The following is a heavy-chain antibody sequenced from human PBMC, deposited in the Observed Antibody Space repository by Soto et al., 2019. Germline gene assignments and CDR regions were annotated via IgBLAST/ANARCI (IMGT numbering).Heavy chain of an antibody. CDR1: GFTFRTHT. CDR3: ARTARLAAADNEQVNLYYAMDV. CDR2: ITSSGTYI. D-gene: IGHD6-13*01. Sequence: EVQLVESGGGLVRPGGSLRLSCAASGFTFRTHTTNWVRQAPGKGLEWVASITSSGTYIYYADSLKGRFTISRDNAKNSLYLQLNSLRAEDTAVYYCARTARLAAADNEQVNLYYAMDVWGQGTTVTVSS. J-gene: IGHJ6*02. V-gene: IGHV3-21*01.